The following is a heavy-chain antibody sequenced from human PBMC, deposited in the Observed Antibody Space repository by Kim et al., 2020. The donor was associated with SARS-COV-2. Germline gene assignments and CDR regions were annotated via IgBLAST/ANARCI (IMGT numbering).Heavy chain of an antibody. CDR1: GGSISSYY. V-gene: IGHV4-59*01. CDR2: IYYSGSI. CDR3: ARVVRVQWLEIDY. Sequence: SETLSLTCTVSGGSISSYYWSWIRQPPGKGLEWIGYIYYSGSINYNPSLKSRVTISVDTSKNQFSLKLSSVTAADTAVYYCARVVRVQWLEIDYWGQGTLVTVSS. D-gene: IGHD6-19*01. J-gene: IGHJ4*02.